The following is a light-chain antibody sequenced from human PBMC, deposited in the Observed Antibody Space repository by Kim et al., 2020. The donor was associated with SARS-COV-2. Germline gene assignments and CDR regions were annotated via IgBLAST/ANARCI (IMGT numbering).Light chain of an antibody. CDR1: QGIRND. CDR3: LQDYTSPWT. Sequence: ELEEDRVTITCRASQGIRNDLGWYQHKPGKAPKLLIYAASSLQGGVPSRFSGSGSGSDFTLTISSLQPEDFATYYCLQDYTSPWTFGQGTTVYIK. V-gene: IGKV1-6*01. J-gene: IGKJ1*01. CDR2: AAS.